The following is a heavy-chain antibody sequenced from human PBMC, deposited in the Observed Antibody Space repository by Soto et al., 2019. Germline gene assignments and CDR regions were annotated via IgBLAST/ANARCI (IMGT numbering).Heavy chain of an antibody. Sequence: SETQSLTCAVSGYSISSGYYWGWIRQPPGKGLEWIGSIYHSGSTYYNPSLKSRVTISVDTSKNQFSLKLSSVTAADTAVYYCASSLSVTTFNYYYYGMDVWGQGTTVT. CDR2: IYHSGST. J-gene: IGHJ6*02. CDR1: GYSISSGYY. CDR3: ASSLSVTTFNYYYYGMDV. V-gene: IGHV4-38-2*01. D-gene: IGHD4-17*01.